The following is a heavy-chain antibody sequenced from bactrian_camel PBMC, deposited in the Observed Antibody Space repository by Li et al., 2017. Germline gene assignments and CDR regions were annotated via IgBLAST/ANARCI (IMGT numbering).Heavy chain of an antibody. Sequence: VQLVESGGGSVQAGGSLRLSCAASVSYTFGKMAWFRQAPGKEREGIAAIRNGGGETWYAGSVKGRFTISKDNAKKTVYLQMHSLKPEDTAVYYCATVRGFYDRDHARRGAQFGYWGQGTQVTVS. D-gene: IGHD4*01. CDR2: IRNGGGET. J-gene: IGHJ6*01. CDR3: ATVRGFYDRDHARRGAQFGY. CDR1: VSYTFGK. V-gene: IGHV3S40*01.